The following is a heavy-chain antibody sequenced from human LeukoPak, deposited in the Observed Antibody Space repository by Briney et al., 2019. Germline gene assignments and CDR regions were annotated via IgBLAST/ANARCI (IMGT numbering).Heavy chain of an antibody. J-gene: IGHJ6*02. CDR2: ISGSGGST. D-gene: IGHD3-3*01. CDR3: AKKLPGLEWLYHCYGMDV. Sequence: GASLRLSCAASGFTFSSYAMSWVSQAPGKGLEWVSAISGSGGSTYYADSVKGRFTISRDNSKNTLYLQMNSLRAEDTAVYYCAKKLPGLEWLYHCYGMDVWGPGTTVTVSS. CDR1: GFTFSSYA. V-gene: IGHV3-23*01.